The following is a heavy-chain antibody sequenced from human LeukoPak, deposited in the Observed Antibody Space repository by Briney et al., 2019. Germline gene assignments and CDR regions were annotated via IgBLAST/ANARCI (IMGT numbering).Heavy chain of an antibody. J-gene: IGHJ4*02. CDR1: GFTFSDYY. CDR3: ARLCSGGSCYSALVY. D-gene: IGHD2-15*01. CDR2: ISSSGSTI. V-gene: IGHV3-11*04. Sequence: GGSLGLSCAASGFTFSDYYMSWIRQAPGKGLEWVSYISSSGSTIYYADSVKGRFTISRDNAKNSLYLQMNSLRAEDTAVYYCARLCSGGSCYSALVYWGQGTLVTVSS.